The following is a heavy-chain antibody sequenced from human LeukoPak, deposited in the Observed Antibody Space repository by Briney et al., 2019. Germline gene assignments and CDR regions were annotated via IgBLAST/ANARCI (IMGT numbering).Heavy chain of an antibody. J-gene: IGHJ6*02. D-gene: IGHD5-24*01. CDR3: ARDLRDGYNSYYYYGMDV. Sequence: PSETLSLTCTVSGGSISSYYWSWIRQPPGKGLEWIGYIYYSGSTNYNPSLKSRVTISVDTSKNQFSLKLSSVTAADTAVYYCARDLRDGYNSYYYYGMDVWGQGTTVTVSS. V-gene: IGHV4-59*12. CDR1: GGSISSYY. CDR2: IYYSGST.